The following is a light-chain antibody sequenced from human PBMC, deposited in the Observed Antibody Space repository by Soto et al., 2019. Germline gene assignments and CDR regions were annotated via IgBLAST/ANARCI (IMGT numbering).Light chain of an antibody. V-gene: IGKV3-15*01. J-gene: IGKJ1*01. CDR3: QQYNNWPPWT. CDR1: QSVSSN. Sequence: EIVMTQSPVTLSESPGERATLSCRASQSVSSNLAWYQQKPGQAPRLLIYDASTRATGIPARFSGSGSGTEFTLTISSLQSEDFAVYYCQQYNNWPPWTFGQGTKVEIK. CDR2: DAS.